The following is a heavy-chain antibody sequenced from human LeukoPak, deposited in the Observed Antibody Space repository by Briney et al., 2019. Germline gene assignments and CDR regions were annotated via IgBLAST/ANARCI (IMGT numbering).Heavy chain of an antibody. D-gene: IGHD2-2*01. V-gene: IGHV4-59*12. Sequence: SETLSLTCTVSGGSISSYYWSWIRQPPGKGLEWIGYIYYSGSTNYNPSLKSRVTISVDTSKNQFSLKLSSVTAADTAVYYCARGQRGCSSTSCFPYYYYGMDVWGQGTTVTVSS. CDR1: GGSISSYY. J-gene: IGHJ6*02. CDR3: ARGQRGCSSTSCFPYYYYGMDV. CDR2: IYYSGST.